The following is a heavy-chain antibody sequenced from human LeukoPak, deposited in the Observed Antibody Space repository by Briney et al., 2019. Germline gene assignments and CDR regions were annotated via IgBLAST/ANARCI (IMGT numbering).Heavy chain of an antibody. V-gene: IGHV4-39*07. J-gene: IGHJ4*02. D-gene: IGHD3-10*01. CDR3: ARGMWFGDFDY. Sequence: SETLSLTCTVSGGSISSSTYHWGWIRQPPGKGLEWIGEINHSGSTNYNPSLKSRVTISVDTSKNQFSLKLSSVTAADTAVYYCARGMWFGDFDYWGQGTLVTVSS. CDR1: GGSISSSTYH. CDR2: INHSGST.